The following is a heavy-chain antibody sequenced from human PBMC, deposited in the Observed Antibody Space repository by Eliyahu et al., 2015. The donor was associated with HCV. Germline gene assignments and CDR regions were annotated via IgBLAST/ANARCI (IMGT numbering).Heavy chain of an antibody. Sequence: QVQLQESGPGLVKPSETLSLTCTVXGGSISSYYWSWIRQPPGKGLEWIGYIHYSGSTHHNPSLKSRVTVSVDTSRNQFSLKLSSVTAADTAVYYCASGGGGIAVAGTGGWFDPWGQGTLVTVSS. CDR3: ASGGGGIAVAGTGGWFDP. CDR2: IHYSGST. J-gene: IGHJ5*02. V-gene: IGHV4-59*01. CDR1: GGSISSYY. D-gene: IGHD6-19*01.